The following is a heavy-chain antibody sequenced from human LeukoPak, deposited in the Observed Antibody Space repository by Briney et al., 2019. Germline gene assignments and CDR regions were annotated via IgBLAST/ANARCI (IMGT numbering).Heavy chain of an antibody. CDR2: IYPGDSDT. D-gene: IGHD2-2*02. CDR3: ARRTAIPNWFDP. V-gene: IGHV5-51*01. CDR1: GYSFTSYW. Sequence: PVESLKIPCKGSGYSFTSYWIGWVRQMPGKGLEWRGIIYPGDSDTRYSPSFQGQVTISADKSISTAYLQWSSLKASDTAMYYCARRTAIPNWFDPWGQGTLVTVSS. J-gene: IGHJ5*02.